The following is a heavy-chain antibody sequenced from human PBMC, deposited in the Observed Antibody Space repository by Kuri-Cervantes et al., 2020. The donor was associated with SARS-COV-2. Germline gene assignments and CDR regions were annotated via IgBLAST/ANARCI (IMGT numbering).Heavy chain of an antibody. CDR1: GFTFNTCA. V-gene: IGHV3-30*04. J-gene: IGHJ4*02. CDR2: VSSDGTNQ. CDR3: ARARVGVFDF. D-gene: IGHD2-21*01. Sequence: GESLKISCAASGFTFNTCAMHWVRQAPGKGLEWVAMVSSDGTNQSNADSVKGRFTISRDNSKNTLHLQIISLRTEDTGVFYCARARVGVFDFWGQGALVTVSS.